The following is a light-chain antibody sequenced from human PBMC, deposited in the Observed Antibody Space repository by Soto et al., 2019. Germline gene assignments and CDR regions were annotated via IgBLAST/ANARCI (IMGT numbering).Light chain of an antibody. CDR2: SNN. CDR3: AAWDDSVSGYV. CDR1: TSNIGSNT. J-gene: IGLJ1*01. V-gene: IGLV1-44*01. Sequence: QSVLTQPPSASGTPGQRVTISCSGSTSNIGSNTVNWYQQLPGTAPKLLIYSNNQRPSGVPDRFSGSKSGTSASLAISGLQSEDEADYSCAAWDDSVSGYVFGTGTKVTVL.